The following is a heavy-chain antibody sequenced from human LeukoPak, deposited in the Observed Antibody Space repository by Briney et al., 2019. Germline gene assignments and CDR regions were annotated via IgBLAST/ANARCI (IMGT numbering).Heavy chain of an antibody. Sequence: ASVKVSCKASGYTFTSYGISWVRQAPGQGLEWMGWISAYNGNTNYAQKLQGRVTMTTDTSTSTAYMELRSLRSDDTAAYYCAREGLPNLSDAFDIWGQGTMVTVSS. CDR3: AREGLPNLSDAFDI. V-gene: IGHV1-18*01. CDR2: ISAYNGNT. J-gene: IGHJ3*02. CDR1: GYTFTSYG. D-gene: IGHD4-11*01.